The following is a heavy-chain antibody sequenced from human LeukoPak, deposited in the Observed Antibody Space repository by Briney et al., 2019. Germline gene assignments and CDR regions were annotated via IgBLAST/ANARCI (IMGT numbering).Heavy chain of an antibody. V-gene: IGHV3-21*04. CDR1: GFTFSSYN. CDR2: ISTSSSYI. J-gene: IGHJ4*02. CDR3: AKDKNYYGSGSYYPY. D-gene: IGHD3-10*01. Sequence: PGGSLRLSCAASGFTFSSYNMNWVRQAPGKGLEWVSSISTSSSYIYYADSVKGRFTISRDNAKNSLYLQMNSLRAEDTAVYYCAKDKNYYGSGSYYPYWGQGTLVTVSS.